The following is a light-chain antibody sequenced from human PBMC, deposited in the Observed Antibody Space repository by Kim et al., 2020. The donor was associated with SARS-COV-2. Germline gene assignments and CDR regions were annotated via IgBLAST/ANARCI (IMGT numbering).Light chain of an antibody. CDR3: QQYGSSPRT. V-gene: IGKV3-20*01. CDR2: GAS. J-gene: IGKJ1*01. Sequence: SPGERATLTCRASESVSSSYLAWYHQKPGQAPRLLIYGASSRATGIPDRFSGSGSGTDFTLTISRLEPEDFAVYYCQQYGSSPRTFGQGTKVEIK. CDR1: ESVSSSY.